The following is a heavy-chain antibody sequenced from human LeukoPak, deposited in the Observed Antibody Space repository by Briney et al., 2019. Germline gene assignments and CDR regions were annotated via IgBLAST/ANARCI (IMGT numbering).Heavy chain of an antibody. D-gene: IGHD3-3*01. CDR2: IYHSGST. J-gene: IGHJ4*02. Sequence: SETLSLTCAVSGYSISSGYYWGWIRQPPGKGLEWIGSIYHSGSTYYNPSLKSRVTISVDTSKNQFSLKLSSVTAADTAVYYCAKGGGYYNYWGQGTLVTVSS. CDR1: GYSISSGYY. CDR3: AKGGGYYNY. V-gene: IGHV4-38-2*01.